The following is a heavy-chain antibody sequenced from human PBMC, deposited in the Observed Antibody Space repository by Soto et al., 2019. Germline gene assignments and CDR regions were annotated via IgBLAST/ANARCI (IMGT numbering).Heavy chain of an antibody. CDR1: GYTFTSYG. J-gene: IGHJ6*02. D-gene: IGHD3-10*01. CDR2: ISAYNGNT. CDR3: AGMVPSPYYYYGMDV. V-gene: IGHV1-18*01. Sequence: GASVKVSCKASGYTFTSYGICWVRQAPGQGLEWMGWISAYNGNTNYAQKLQGRVAMTTDTSTSTAYMELRSLRSDDTAVYYCAGMVPSPYYYYGMDVWGQGTTVTVSS.